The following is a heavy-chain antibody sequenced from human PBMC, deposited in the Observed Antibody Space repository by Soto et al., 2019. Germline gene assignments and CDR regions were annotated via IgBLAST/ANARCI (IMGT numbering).Heavy chain of an antibody. CDR3: ARTPGIAAAGSDY. Sequence: SLKVSCKASGYTFTGYYMHGVRQAPGQGLEWMGGIIPIFGTANYAQKFQGRVTITADESTSTAYMELSSLRSEDTAVYSCARTPGIAAAGSDYWGQGTLVTVSS. V-gene: IGHV1-69*13. CDR1: GYTFTGYY. J-gene: IGHJ4*02. CDR2: IIPIFGTA. D-gene: IGHD6-13*01.